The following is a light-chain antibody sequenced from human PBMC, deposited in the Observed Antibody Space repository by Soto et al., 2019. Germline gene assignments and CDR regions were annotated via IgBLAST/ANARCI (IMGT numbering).Light chain of an antibody. CDR2: GAS. J-gene: IGKJ5*01. CDR1: PSISNF. Sequence: EIVLTQSPATLSLSPVERATLSCRVSPSISNFLAWYQQKPGQAPRLLISGASSRATGIPDRFSGSGSGTDFTLTISRLEPEDFALYYCQHYAHNSPITFGQGTRRRL. CDR3: QHYAHNSPIT. V-gene: IGKV3-20*01.